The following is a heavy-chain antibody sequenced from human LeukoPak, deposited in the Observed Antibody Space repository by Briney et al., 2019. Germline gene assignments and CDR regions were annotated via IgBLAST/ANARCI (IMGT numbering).Heavy chain of an antibody. CDR1: GYSLNSAYY. Sequence: SETLSLTCAVSGYSLNSAYYWGWIRQPPGKGLEWIASMYHSGITYYNSSLKSRATISVDTSKNQFSLKLNSVTAADTSVYYCARLTPGKNWFDAWGHGTLVTVSS. J-gene: IGHJ5*01. CDR2: MYHSGIT. D-gene: IGHD3-10*01. CDR3: ARLTPGKNWFDA. V-gene: IGHV4-38-2*01.